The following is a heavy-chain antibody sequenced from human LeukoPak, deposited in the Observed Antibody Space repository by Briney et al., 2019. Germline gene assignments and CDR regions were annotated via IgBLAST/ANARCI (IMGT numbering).Heavy chain of an antibody. J-gene: IGHJ4*02. CDR3: AREDYGGNSGFGFDY. CDR2: MNPNSGNT. CDR1: GFTFTSYD. V-gene: IGHV1-8*01. D-gene: IGHD4-23*01. Sequence: ASVKVSCKASGFTFTSYDINWVRQAPGQGLEWMGWMNPNSGNTRYAQKFQGRVTITRDTSASTAYMELSSLRSEDTAVYYCAREDYGGNSGFGFDYWGQGTLVTVSS.